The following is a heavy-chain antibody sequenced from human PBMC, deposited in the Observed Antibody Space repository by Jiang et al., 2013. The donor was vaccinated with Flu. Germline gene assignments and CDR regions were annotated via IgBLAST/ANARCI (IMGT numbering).Heavy chain of an antibody. Sequence: SCVVSGFMFSNNWMNWVRQAPGKGLEWVANIKEDGSAKYYVDSVKGRFTISRDNAKDSLYLQMSSLRVEDTAVYYCARNFDSWGQGTLVTVSS. J-gene: IGHJ4*02. CDR1: GFMFSNNW. V-gene: IGHV3-7*03. CDR2: IKEDGSAK. CDR3: ARNFDS.